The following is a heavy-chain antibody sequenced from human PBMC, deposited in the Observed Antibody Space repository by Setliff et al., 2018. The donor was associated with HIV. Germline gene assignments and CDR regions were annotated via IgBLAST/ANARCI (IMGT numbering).Heavy chain of an antibody. CDR1: GGSISSSSYY. CDR2: IYTSGKA. CDR3: AREKGFGGATGWFDP. Sequence: NPSETLSLTCTVSGGSISSSSYYWGWIRQPPGKGLEWIGRIYTSGKANYNPSLKSRVTMSIDTSQNQFSLKLSSVTAADTAVYYCAREKGFGGATGWFDPWGQGTLVTVSS. D-gene: IGHD2-15*01. V-gene: IGHV4-39*07. J-gene: IGHJ5*02.